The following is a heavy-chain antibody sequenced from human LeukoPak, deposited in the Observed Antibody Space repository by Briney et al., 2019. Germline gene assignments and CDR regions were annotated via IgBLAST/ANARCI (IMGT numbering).Heavy chain of an antibody. V-gene: IGHV1-8*01. CDR2: MNPNSGNT. D-gene: IGHD2-2*01. CDR1: GYTFTSYD. CDR3: ARDGREVIPAATNRANFDY. J-gene: IGHJ4*02. Sequence: GASVKVSCKASGYTFTSYDINWVRQATGQGLEWMGWMNPNSGNTGYAQKFQGRVTLTTDTSTSTTSMYLRSLRPDDTAVYYCARDGREVIPAATNRANFDYWGQGTLVTVSS.